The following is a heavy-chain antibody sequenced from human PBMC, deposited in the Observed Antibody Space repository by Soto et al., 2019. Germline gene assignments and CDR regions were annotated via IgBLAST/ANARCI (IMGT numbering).Heavy chain of an antibody. J-gene: IGHJ4*02. CDR2: IFYSGRT. CDR1: GDSIRSASYH. Sequence: SETLSLTCTVSGDSIRSASYHWSWIRQHPGNGLEWIGYIFYSGRTHYNPSLKGRISISIDTSKSQFSLNLRSVTAADTAVYYCATSLTISLGKLDYWGQGSRV. CDR3: ATSLTISLGKLDY. D-gene: IGHD3-3*01. V-gene: IGHV4-31*03.